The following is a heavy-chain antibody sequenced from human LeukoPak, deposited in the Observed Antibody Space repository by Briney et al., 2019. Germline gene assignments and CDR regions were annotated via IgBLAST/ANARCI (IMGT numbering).Heavy chain of an antibody. V-gene: IGHV1-69*05. J-gene: IGHJ5*02. CDR1: GGTFSSYA. D-gene: IGHD3-10*01. Sequence: ASVKVSCKASGGTFSSYAISWVRQAPGQGLEWMGGIIPIFGTANYAQKFQGRVTITTDESTSTAYMELSSLRSEDTAVYYCARNQLWFGEQINWFDPWGQGTLVTVSS. CDR2: IIPIFGTA. CDR3: ARNQLWFGEQINWFDP.